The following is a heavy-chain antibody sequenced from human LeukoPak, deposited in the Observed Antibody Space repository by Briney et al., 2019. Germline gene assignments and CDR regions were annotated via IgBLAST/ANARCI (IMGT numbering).Heavy chain of an antibody. CDR1: GFTFSSYS. D-gene: IGHD3-22*01. Sequence: PGGSLRLSCAASGFTFSSYSMNWVRQAPGKGLEWVSGINWNGGSTGYADSVKGRFTTSRDNAKNSLYLQMNSLRAEDTALYYCARDGIDYDSSGYLDYWGQGTLVTVSS. CDR3: ARDGIDYDSSGYLDY. V-gene: IGHV3-20*04. CDR2: INWNGGST. J-gene: IGHJ4*02.